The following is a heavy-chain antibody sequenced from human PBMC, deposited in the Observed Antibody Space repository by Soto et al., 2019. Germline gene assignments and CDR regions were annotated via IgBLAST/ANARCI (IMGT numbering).Heavy chain of an antibody. V-gene: IGHV1-8*01. CDR1: GYNFTSDD. Sequence: QVQLVQSGAEVKKPGASVKVSCKASGYNFTSDDINWGRQATGQGLEWMGWMNPNSGNTGYAQKFQGRVTMTRNTSISTAYMELSSLRSEDTAVYYCARERSSGWYVDYWGQGTLVTVSS. CDR2: MNPNSGNT. CDR3: ARERSSGWYVDY. J-gene: IGHJ4*02. D-gene: IGHD6-19*01.